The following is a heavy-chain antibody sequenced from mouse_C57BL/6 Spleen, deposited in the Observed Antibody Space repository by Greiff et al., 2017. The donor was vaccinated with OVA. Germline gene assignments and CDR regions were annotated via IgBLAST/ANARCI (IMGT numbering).Heavy chain of an antibody. Sequence: QVQLQQSGPELVKPGASVKISCKASGYAFSSSWMNWVKQRPGKGLEWIGRIYPGDGDTNYNGEFKGKATLTVDTSSSTAYMQLSSLTSEDSAVYYCARKTYGSSSGYFDVWGTGTTVTVSS. CDR2: IYPGDGDT. CDR1: GYAFSSSW. V-gene: IGHV1-82*01. J-gene: IGHJ1*03. D-gene: IGHD1-1*01. CDR3: ARKTYGSSSGYFDV.